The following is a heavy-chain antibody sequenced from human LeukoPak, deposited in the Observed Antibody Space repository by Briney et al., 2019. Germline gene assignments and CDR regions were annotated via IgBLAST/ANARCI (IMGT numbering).Heavy chain of an antibody. CDR2: ISGSGGIT. J-gene: IGHJ4*02. D-gene: IGHD4-17*01. CDR3: TKEYNYGDLNFDY. CDR1: GFTFSSYA. V-gene: IGHV3-23*01. Sequence: PGGSLRLSCAASGFTFSSYAMSWVRQAPGKGLEWVSAISGSGGITYYADFVKGRFTISRDNSKNTLYLQMNSLRAEDTAVYYCTKEYNYGDLNFDYWGQGTLVTVPS.